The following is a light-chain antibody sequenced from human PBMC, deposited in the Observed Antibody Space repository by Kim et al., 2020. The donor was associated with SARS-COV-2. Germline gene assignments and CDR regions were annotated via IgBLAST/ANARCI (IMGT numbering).Light chain of an antibody. CDR2: GDS. CDR3: QSYDSGLSGNVI. Sequence: VTNPCNGSSSNIGTGYDVHWYQQHPETAPKLLIYGDSNRPSGVPDRFSGSKSGTSASLAITGLQAEDEADYYCQSYDSGLSGNVIFGGGTQLTVL. J-gene: IGLJ2*01. V-gene: IGLV1-40*01. CDR1: SSNIGTGYD.